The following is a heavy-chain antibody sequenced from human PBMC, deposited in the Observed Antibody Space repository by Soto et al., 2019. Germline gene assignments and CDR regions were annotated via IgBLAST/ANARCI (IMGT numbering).Heavy chain of an antibody. CDR3: ARDFGYYDILTGYLDY. CDR1: GFTFSDYY. J-gene: IGHJ4*02. Sequence: AGGSLRLSCAASGFTFSDYYMSWIRQAPGKGLEWVSYISSSGSTIYYADSVKGRFTISRDNAKNSLYLQMNSLRAEDTAVYYCARDFGYYDILTGYLDYWGQGTLVTVSS. D-gene: IGHD3-9*01. V-gene: IGHV3-11*01. CDR2: ISSSGSTI.